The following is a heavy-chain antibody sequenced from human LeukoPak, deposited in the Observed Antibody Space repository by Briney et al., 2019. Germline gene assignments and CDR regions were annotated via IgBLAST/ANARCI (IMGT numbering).Heavy chain of an antibody. CDR1: GFTFSSYW. V-gene: IGHV3-7*01. CDR2: IKQDGSEK. Sequence: PGGSLRLSCAASGFTFSSYWMSWVRQAPGKGLEWVANIKQDGSEKYYVDSVKGRFTISRDNAKNSLYLQMNSLRAEDTAVYYCARDRWGDIVVVPAAMGYGMDVWGQGTTVTVSS. J-gene: IGHJ6*02. D-gene: IGHD2-2*01. CDR3: ARDRWGDIVVVPAAMGYGMDV.